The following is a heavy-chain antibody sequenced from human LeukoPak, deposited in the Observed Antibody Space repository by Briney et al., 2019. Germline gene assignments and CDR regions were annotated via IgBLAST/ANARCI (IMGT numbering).Heavy chain of an antibody. Sequence: PSETLSRTCDVSGYSISSGYFWGWIRQPPGQGLEWIGSIYHVGNTYQNTSLKSRVTISRDTSKNQFPLKLTSVTPADTAVYYCAKSPRWFLVLWGRGALVTVCS. CDR2: IYHVGNT. J-gene: IGHJ2*01. V-gene: IGHV4-38-2*01. CDR3: AKSPRWFLVL. CDR1: GYSISSGYF.